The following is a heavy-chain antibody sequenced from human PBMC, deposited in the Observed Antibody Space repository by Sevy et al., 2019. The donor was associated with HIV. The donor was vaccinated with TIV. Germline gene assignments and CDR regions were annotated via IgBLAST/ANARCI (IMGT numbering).Heavy chain of an antibody. Sequence: SETLSLTCTVPGGSISSSDYYWSWIRQPPGKGLEWIGYISYSGNTYYSPSLKSRVTISGDTSQNQFSLKLSSVTAADTAVYYCARRLYGDYIDAFDLWGQGTVVTVSS. CDR3: ARRLYGDYIDAFDL. D-gene: IGHD4-17*01. CDR2: ISYSGNT. CDR1: GGSISSSDYY. V-gene: IGHV4-30-4*01. J-gene: IGHJ3*01.